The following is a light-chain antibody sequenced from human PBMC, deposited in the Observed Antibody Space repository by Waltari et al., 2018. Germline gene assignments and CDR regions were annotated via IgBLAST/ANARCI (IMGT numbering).Light chain of an antibody. CDR1: QSITNS. Sequence: TCRASQSITNSLNWYQQKPGKSPNLLIYEASSLQSGVPSRFSGSGSGTDFTLSISDLQPEDFATYYCQQSFSTPRTFGRGIKVEIK. J-gene: IGKJ4*02. CDR2: EAS. CDR3: QQSFSTPRT. V-gene: IGKV1-39*01.